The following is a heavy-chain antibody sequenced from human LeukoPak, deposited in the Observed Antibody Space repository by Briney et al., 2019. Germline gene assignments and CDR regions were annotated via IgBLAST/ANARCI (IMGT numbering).Heavy chain of an antibody. CDR1: GGSFSGYY. J-gene: IGHJ3*02. CDR3: ARAFMSCGGRCAFDI. Sequence: SETLSLTCAVYGGSFSGYYWSWIRQPPGKGLEWIGEINHSGSTNYNPSLKSRVTISVDTSKNQFSLKLSSVTAAGTAVYYCARAFMSCGGRCAFDIWGQGTMVTVSS. CDR2: INHSGST. V-gene: IGHV4-34*01. D-gene: IGHD2-21*01.